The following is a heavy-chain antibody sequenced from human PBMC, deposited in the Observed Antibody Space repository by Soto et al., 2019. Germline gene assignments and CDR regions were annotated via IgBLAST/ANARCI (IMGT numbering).Heavy chain of an antibody. CDR3: AKDSAKAILWFEAWFDP. J-gene: IGHJ5*02. CDR1: GFTFSSYA. Sequence: GGSLRLSCAASGFTFSSYAMSWVRQAPGKGLEWVSAISGSGGSTYYADSVKGRFTISRDNSKNTLYLQMNSLRAEDTAVYYCAKDSAKAILWFEAWFDPWGQGTLVTVSS. V-gene: IGHV3-23*01. D-gene: IGHD3-10*01. CDR2: ISGSGGST.